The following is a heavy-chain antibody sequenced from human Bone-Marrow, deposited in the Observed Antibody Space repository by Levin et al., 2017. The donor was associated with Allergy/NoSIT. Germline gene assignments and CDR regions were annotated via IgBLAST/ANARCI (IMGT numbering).Heavy chain of an antibody. Sequence: GGSLRLSCAASGFTFGSYGMHWVRQAPGKGLEWVAFMSYDGSNIDYGDSVKGRFSISRDNSKNTVFLQMNSLRVDDTAVYYCAKGLQGAVYYYYMDVWGKGTTVIVSS. CDR1: GFTFGSYG. V-gene: IGHV3-30*18. CDR2: MSYDGSNI. D-gene: IGHD3-16*01. J-gene: IGHJ6*03. CDR3: AKGLQGAVYYYYMDV.